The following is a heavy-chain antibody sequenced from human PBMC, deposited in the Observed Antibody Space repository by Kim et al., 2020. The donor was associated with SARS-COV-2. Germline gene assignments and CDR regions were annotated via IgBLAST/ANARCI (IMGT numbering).Heavy chain of an antibody. V-gene: IGHV3-7*03. Sequence: DTYYVDSVKGRFTITRDNAKRSLYLHLNSLRAEDTAVYYCARGSARDGLDVWGLGTTVTVSS. J-gene: IGHJ6*02. CDR2: DT. CDR3: ARGSARDGLDV. D-gene: IGHD3-10*01.